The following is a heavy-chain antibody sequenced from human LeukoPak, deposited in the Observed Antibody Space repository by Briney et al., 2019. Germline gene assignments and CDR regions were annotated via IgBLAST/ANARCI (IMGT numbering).Heavy chain of an antibody. D-gene: IGHD1-1*01. CDR2: ISYDGHKK. CDR1: GFTFSSYG. Sequence: PGGSLRPSCAASGFTFSSYGIHWVRQAPGKGLEWVAVISYDGHKKHYADSVKGRFAISRDSSNNTLSLQMNNLRVEDTAVYYCARGGIQLTRSFDNWGQGTLVTVSS. J-gene: IGHJ4*02. V-gene: IGHV3-30*03. CDR3: ARGGIQLTRSFDN.